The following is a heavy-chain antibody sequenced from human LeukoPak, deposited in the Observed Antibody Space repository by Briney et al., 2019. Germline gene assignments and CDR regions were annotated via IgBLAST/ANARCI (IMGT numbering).Heavy chain of an antibody. CDR3: AAGDTRPIELDY. V-gene: IGHV4-59*01. CDR2: TLYSGST. CDR1: GGSISSYY. J-gene: IGHJ4*02. D-gene: IGHD2/OR15-2a*01. Sequence: SETLSLTCTVSGGSISSYYWSWIRQPAGKGLEWIGYTLYSGSTNNNPSLKGRVTVSVDTSKNQFSLKLTSVTAADTAVYYCAAGDTRPIELDYWGQGTLVTVSS.